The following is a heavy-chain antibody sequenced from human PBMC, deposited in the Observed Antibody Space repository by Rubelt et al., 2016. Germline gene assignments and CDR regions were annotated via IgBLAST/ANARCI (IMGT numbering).Heavy chain of an antibody. D-gene: IGHD3-10*01. CDR1: GYTFSYYV. J-gene: IGHJ3*02. V-gene: IGHV1-18*01. CDR3: ASRSGSYFGAFDI. Sequence: QVHLVQSGSEVKKPGASVKVSCEASGYTFSYYVISWVRQGPGQGLEWMGSVSPSNGNTYYAQRFQGRVTMTTDTSTNAAYMELRSLRSDDTAVYYSASRSGSYFGAFDIWGQGTMVTVSS. CDR2: VSPSNGNT.